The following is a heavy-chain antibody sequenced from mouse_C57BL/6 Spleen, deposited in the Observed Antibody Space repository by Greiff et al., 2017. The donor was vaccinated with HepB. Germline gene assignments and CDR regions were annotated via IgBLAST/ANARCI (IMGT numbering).Heavy chain of an antibody. V-gene: IGHV1-18*01. CDR1: GYTFTDYN. Sequence: EVQLQQSGPELVKPGASVKIPCKASGYTFTDYNMDWVKQSHGKSLEWIGDINPNNGGTIYNQKFKGKATLTVDKSSNTAYMELRSLTSEDTAVYYCARLGNYWYFDVWGTGTTVTVSS. CDR3: ARLGNYWYFDV. D-gene: IGHD2-1*01. CDR2: INPNNGGT. J-gene: IGHJ1*03.